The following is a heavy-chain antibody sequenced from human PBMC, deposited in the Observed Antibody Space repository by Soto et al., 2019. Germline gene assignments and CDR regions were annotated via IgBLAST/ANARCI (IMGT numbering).Heavy chain of an antibody. J-gene: IGHJ4*02. V-gene: IGHV4-59*01. D-gene: IGHD1-26*01. CDR1: GGSISVCY. CDR2: IYDRGSP. CDR3: ARGVGSSPPRH. Sequence: SETLSLTCTISGGSISVCYWSWIRQSPGQRLEWIGYIYDRGSPYYNPSLKTRVTIAADSSKNQISLKLTSATAADTAVYYCARGVGSSPPRHWGRGTLVTVSS.